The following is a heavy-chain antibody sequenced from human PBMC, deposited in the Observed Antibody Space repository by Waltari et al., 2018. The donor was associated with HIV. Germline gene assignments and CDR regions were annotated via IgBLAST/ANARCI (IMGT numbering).Heavy chain of an antibody. J-gene: IGHJ4*02. CDR2: ISSSDSNT. CDR1: GLSFSRYS. Sequence: EVQLVEAGGGLVPPGGSLRLSCAASGLSFSRYSMNVVREGPGKGLEWVSFISSSDSNTDYADSVKGRFTISRDNAKNSLYLQMNSLRAEDTAVYYCARTRGYSYGYGDYWGQGTLVTVSS. V-gene: IGHV3-48*01. D-gene: IGHD5-18*01. CDR3: ARTRGYSYGYGDY.